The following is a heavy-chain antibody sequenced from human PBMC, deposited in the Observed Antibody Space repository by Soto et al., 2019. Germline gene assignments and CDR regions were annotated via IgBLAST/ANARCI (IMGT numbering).Heavy chain of an antibody. D-gene: IGHD3-9*01. CDR1: GGSISSYY. J-gene: IGHJ5*02. CDR3: ARDSYYDILTGYTQGWFDP. CDR2: IYYSGST. V-gene: IGHV4-59*01. Sequence: PSETLSLTCTVSGGSISSYYWSWIRQPPGKGLEWIGYIYYSGSTNYNPSLKSRVTISVDTSKNQFSLKLSSVTAADTAVYYCARDSYYDILTGYTQGWFDPWGQGTLVTVSS.